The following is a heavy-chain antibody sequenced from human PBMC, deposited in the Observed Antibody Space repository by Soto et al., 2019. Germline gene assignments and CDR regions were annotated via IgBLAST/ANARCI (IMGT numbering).Heavy chain of an antibody. CDR2: IKPNGGST. D-gene: IGHD6-13*01. CDR1: GYIFINYY. V-gene: IGHV1-46*01. CDR3: ARDLAAADY. Sequence: QVHLVQSGAEVKKPGASVKVSCKASGYIFINYYIHWLRQAPGQELEWIGIIKPNGGSTNYAQKFRGRVTMAMESSTSTVYMDLSSLRSDVTAVYYCARDLAAADYWGQGTLVTVSS. J-gene: IGHJ4*02.